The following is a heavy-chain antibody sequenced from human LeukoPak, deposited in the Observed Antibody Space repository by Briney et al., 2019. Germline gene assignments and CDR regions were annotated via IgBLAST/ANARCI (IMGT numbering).Heavy chain of an antibody. J-gene: IGHJ4*02. D-gene: IGHD6-6*01. Sequence: GGSLRLSCAASGFTFSDYWMTWVRQAPGKGPEWVANIKQDGSEKYYVDSVRGRFTISRDNAKNSLFLQMNSLRVEDTAVYYCARRGGSSSRRSPIDYWGQGALVTVSS. CDR1: GFTFSDYW. CDR2: IKQDGSEK. CDR3: ARRGGSSSRRSPIDY. V-gene: IGHV3-7*01.